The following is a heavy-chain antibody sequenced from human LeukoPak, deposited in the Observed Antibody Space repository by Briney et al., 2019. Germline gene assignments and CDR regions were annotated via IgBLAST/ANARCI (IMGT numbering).Heavy chain of an antibody. D-gene: IGHD3-9*01. V-gene: IGHV4-39*05. CDR3: ATTRLLYTDYYWYFDL. J-gene: IGHJ2*01. CDR1: GGSISSSHYY. CDR2: MYFSGST. Sequence: SETPSLTCTVSGGSISSSHYYWGWVRQPPGRGLEWIGNMYFSGSTYYNPSLKSRVTLSVDTSKNQFSLELNSVTAADTAVYFCATTRLLYTDYYWYFDLWGRGTLVTVSS.